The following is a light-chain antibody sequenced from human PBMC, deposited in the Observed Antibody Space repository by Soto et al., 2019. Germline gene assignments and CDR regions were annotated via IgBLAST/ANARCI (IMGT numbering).Light chain of an antibody. V-gene: IGKV1-5*01. CDR1: QSISTW. CDR3: QQYNSYPCT. Sequence: DIQMTQSPSTVSASVGEGVTITCRASQSISTWLAWYQQKPGKAPNLLIYDASTLESGGLSGFSGSGSGTEFTRTLSSLQPDDSATYYCQQYNSYPCTFGQGTKLEIK. CDR2: DAS. J-gene: IGKJ2*02.